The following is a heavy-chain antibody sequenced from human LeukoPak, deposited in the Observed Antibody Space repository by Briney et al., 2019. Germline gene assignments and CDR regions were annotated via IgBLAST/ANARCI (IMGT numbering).Heavy chain of an antibody. CDR1: GFTFSRYG. J-gene: IGHJ4*02. Sequence: GGSLRLSCAASGFTFSRYGMHWVRQAPGKGLEWVVVISYDGSNKYYAASVDGRFIICKNNSKTTLYLQMNSLRAEDTAVYYCAKVGNGSGSYYADYWGQGTLVTVSS. D-gene: IGHD3-10*01. CDR3: AKVGNGSGSYYADY. CDR2: ISYDGSNK. V-gene: IGHV3-30*18.